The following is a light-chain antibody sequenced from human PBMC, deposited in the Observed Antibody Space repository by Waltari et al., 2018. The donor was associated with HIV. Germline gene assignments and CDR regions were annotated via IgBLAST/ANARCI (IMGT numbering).Light chain of an antibody. V-gene: IGKV3-15*01. J-gene: IGKJ4*01. CDR2: GAS. CDR3: QQYYYWPLV. Sequence: EIVMTQSPATLSVSLGERATLTCRASPGVSGNLAWYQQKTGQAPRLLIHGASIRATGIPARFTGSGSGTEFTLTISSLQSEDSALYYCQQYYYWPLVFGGGTKVEIK. CDR1: PGVSGN.